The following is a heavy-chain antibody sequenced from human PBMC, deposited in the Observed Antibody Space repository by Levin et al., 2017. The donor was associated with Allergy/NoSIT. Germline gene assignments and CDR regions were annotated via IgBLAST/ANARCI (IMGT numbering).Heavy chain of an antibody. Sequence: ASVKVSCKASGYTFTSYYMHWVRQAPGQGLEWMGIINPSGGSTSYAQKFQGRVTMTRDTSTSTVYMELSSLRSEDTAVYYCARFSVATIDRGGDHSGGVYYYDYGMDVWGQGTTVTVSS. D-gene: IGHD5-12*01. CDR3: ARFSVATIDRGGDHSGGVYYYDYGMDV. J-gene: IGHJ6*02. V-gene: IGHV1-46*01. CDR2: INPSGGST. CDR1: GYTFTSYY.